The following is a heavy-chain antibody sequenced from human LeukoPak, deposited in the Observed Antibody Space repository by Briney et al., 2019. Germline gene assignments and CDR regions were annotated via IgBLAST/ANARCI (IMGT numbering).Heavy chain of an antibody. Sequence: VASVKVSCKASGYTFTSYGISWVRQAPGQGLEWMGWISAYNGNTNYAQKLQGRVTMTTDTSTSTAYMELRSLRSDDTAVYYCARDLVFVISSGYSPLGYWGQGTLVTVSS. V-gene: IGHV1-18*01. CDR2: ISAYNGNT. D-gene: IGHD3-22*01. J-gene: IGHJ4*02. CDR3: ARDLVFVISSGYSPLGY. CDR1: GYTFTSYG.